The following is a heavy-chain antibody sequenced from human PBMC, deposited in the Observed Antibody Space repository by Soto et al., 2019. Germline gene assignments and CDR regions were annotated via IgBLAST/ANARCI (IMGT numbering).Heavy chain of an antibody. CDR3: ARDYYDSSGYYYWFDP. CDR1: GYTFNSYG. V-gene: IGHV1-8*02. J-gene: IGHJ5*02. Sequence: ASVKVSCKASGYTFNSYGISWVRQATGQGLEWMGWMNPNSGNTGYAQKFQGRVTMTRNTSISTAYMELSSLRSEDTAVYYCARDYYDSSGYYYWFDPWGQGTLVTVSS. D-gene: IGHD3-22*01. CDR2: MNPNSGNT.